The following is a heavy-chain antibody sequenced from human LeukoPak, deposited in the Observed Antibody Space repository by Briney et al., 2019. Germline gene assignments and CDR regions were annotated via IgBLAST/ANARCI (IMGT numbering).Heavy chain of an antibody. V-gene: IGHV4-34*01. CDR1: GGSFSRYY. D-gene: IGHD2-8*01. J-gene: IGHJ5*02. CDR2: INHSGST. Sequence: SETLSLTCAVYGGSFSRYYWSWIRQPPGKGLERIGEINHSGSTNYNPTLKSRFTISVDTSTNQFSMRLSSVAAADTAVYYCAIFYCTNGVCLIGFDPWGQGTLVTVSS. CDR3: AIFYCTNGVCLIGFDP.